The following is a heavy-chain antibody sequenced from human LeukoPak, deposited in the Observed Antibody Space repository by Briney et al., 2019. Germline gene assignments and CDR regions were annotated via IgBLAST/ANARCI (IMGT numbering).Heavy chain of an antibody. CDR1: GGSISNNY. V-gene: IGHV4-59*01. J-gene: IGHJ4*02. Sequence: SETLSLTCNVSGGSISNNYWSWIRQPPGKGLEWIGYIYSSGSTKYNPSLKSRVTISVDTSKNQLSLKLNSVTAADTAVYYCATGVGRYYADWGQGTLVTVSS. CDR2: IYSSGST. CDR3: ATGVGRYYAD. D-gene: IGHD1-26*01.